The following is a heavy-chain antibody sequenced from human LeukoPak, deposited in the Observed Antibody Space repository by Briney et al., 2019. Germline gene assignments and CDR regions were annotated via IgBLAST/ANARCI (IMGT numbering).Heavy chain of an antibody. V-gene: IGHV3-53*01. CDR1: GFTFSNHY. CDR2: IYSGGST. J-gene: IGHJ4*02. CDR3: ARVEGYYDFWSGYFDY. D-gene: IGHD3-3*01. Sequence: PGGSLRLSCAASGFTFSNHYMNWVRQAPGKGLEWVSVIYSGGSTYYADSVKGRFTISRDNSKNTLYLQMNSLRAEDTAVYYCARVEGYYDFWSGYFDYWGQGTLVTVSS.